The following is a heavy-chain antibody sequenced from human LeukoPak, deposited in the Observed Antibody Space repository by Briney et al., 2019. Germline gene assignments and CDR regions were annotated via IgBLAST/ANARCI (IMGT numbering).Heavy chain of an antibody. CDR2: INPNSGGT. CDR1: GYTFTGYY. CDR3: ARGLGGVFDY. V-gene: IGHV1-2*02. J-gene: IGHJ4*02. D-gene: IGHD3-10*01. Sequence: ASVKVSCKASGYTFTGYYMHWVRQAPGQGLEWMGWINPNSGGTNYAQKFQDRVTMTRDTSISTAYMELSSLRSEDTAVYYCARGLGGVFDYWGQGTLVTVSS.